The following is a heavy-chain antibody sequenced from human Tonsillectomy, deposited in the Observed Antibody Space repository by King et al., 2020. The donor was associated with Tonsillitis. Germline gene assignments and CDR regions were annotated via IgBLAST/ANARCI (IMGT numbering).Heavy chain of an antibody. J-gene: IGHJ4*02. CDR1: GGSISSGGYS. D-gene: IGHD5-12*01. Sequence: QLQESGSGLVKPSQTLSLTCAVSGGSISSGGYSWSWIRQPPGKGLEWIGYIYHSGSIYYNPSLKSRVTISVDRSKNQFSLKLSYVTAADTAVYYCARVYSGYYFDYWGQGTLVTVSS. CDR2: IYHSGSI. CDR3: ARVYSGYYFDY. V-gene: IGHV4-30-2*01.